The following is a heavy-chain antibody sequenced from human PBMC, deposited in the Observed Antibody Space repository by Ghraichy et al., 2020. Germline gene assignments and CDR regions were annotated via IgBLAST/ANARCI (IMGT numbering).Heavy chain of an antibody. CDR3: ARERVRGGKRYMDV. J-gene: IGHJ6*03. D-gene: IGHD3-10*01. CDR2: ISYDGNSK. CDR1: GFTFSTYA. Sequence: GGSLRLSCAVSGFTFSTYAIHWVHQAPGKGLEWVAAISYDGNSKYYVDSVKGRFTISRDISENTLYLQMNSLRAEDTAVYYCARERVRGGKRYMDVWGRGTTVTVSS. V-gene: IGHV3-30*04.